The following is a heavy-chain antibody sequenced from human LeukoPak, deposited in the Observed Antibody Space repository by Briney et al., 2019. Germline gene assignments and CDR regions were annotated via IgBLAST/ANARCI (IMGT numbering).Heavy chain of an antibody. V-gene: IGHV4-39*07. J-gene: IGHJ4*02. CDR3: ARLSHCSSAGCYTSYFDS. D-gene: IGHD2-2*02. CDR1: GGSISSSDTY. CDR2: ISYMGGP. Sequence: PSETLSLTCTVSGGSISSSDTYWGWIRQPPGKGLEWIGSISYMGGPYHNPSLRSRVTMSVDTSKNQFSLNLSSVTAADTAVYYCARLSHCSSAGCYTSYFDSWGQGTLVTVSS.